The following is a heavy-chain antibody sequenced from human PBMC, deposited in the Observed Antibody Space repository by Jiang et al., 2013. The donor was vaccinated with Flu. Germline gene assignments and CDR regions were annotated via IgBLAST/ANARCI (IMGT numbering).Heavy chain of an antibody. V-gene: IGHV3-49*03. Sequence: VQLVESGGGLVQPGRSLRLSCTASGFTFGDYAMSWFRQAPGKGLEWVGFIRSKAYGGTTEYAASVKGRFTISRDDSKSIAYLQMNSLKTEDTAVYYCTRRFDWSFDYWGQGTLVTVSS. J-gene: IGHJ4*02. CDR2: IRSKAYGGTT. D-gene: IGHD3-9*01. CDR3: TRRFDWSFDY. CDR1: GFTFGDYA.